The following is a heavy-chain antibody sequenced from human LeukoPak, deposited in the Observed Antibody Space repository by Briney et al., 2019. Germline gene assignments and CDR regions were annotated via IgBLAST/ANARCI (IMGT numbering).Heavy chain of an antibody. V-gene: IGHV1-2*02. CDR2: INPNSGGT. CDR3: ASYGDYAPPYYYYYYMDV. CDR1: GYTFTGYY. D-gene: IGHD4-17*01. Sequence: ASVKVSCKASGYTFTGYYMHWVRQAPGQGLEWMGWINPNSGGTNYAQKFQGRVTMTRDTSISTAYMELSRLRSDDTAVYYCASYGDYAPPYYYYYYMDVWGKGTTVTVSS. J-gene: IGHJ6*03.